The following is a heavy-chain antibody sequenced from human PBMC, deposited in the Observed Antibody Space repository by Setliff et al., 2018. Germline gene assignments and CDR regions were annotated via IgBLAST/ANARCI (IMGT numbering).Heavy chain of an antibody. V-gene: IGHV7-4-1*02. Sequence: ASVKVSCKASKYTFNSYAMNWVRQAPGQGLEWMGWINTNTGNPTYAQGFTGRFVFSLDTSVSTAYLQISSLKAEDTAVYYCAKSPPGYYDSSGWHQRNYYMDVWGKGTTVTVSS. CDR3: AKSPPGYYDSSGWHQRNYYMDV. J-gene: IGHJ6*03. D-gene: IGHD3-22*01. CDR2: INTNTGNP. CDR1: KYTFNSYA.